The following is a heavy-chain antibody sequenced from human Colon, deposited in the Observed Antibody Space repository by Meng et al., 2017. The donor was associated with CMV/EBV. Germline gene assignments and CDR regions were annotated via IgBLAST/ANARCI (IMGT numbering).Heavy chain of an antibody. J-gene: IGHJ6*02. Sequence: GGSLRLSCAASGFVFRSYAMHWVRQAPGKGLEWVAVISYDGSNQYYADSVKGRFTISRDNSKNTLYVQINSLGIEDTAVYYCARRTDTLDLDYNYSGMDVWGQGTTVTVSS. V-gene: IGHV3-30*06. D-gene: IGHD1/OR15-1a*01. CDR3: ARRTDTLDLDYNYSGMDV. CDR1: GFVFRSYA. CDR2: ISYDGSNQ.